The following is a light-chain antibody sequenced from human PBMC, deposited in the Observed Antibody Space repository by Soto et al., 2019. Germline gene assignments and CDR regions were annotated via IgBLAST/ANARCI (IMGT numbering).Light chain of an antibody. V-gene: IGLV2-8*01. CDR1: KNDIGVYDF. Sequence: QSALTQPPSASGSPGQSVTISCSGTKNDIGVYDFVSWYQHHPGKAPRLIIYEVVQRPSGVPDRFSGSKSGNTASLTVSGLQAADEADYFCKSYDGSNTDVFGSGTKLTVL. CDR2: EVV. J-gene: IGLJ1*01. CDR3: KSYDGSNTDV.